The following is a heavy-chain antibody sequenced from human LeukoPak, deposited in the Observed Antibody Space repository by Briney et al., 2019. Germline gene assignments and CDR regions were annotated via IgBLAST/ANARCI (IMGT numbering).Heavy chain of an antibody. Sequence: GGSLRLSCAASGFTFDDYAMHWVRQAPGKGLEWVSLISGDGGSTYYADSVKGRFTISRDNSKNSLYLQMNSLRTEDTALYYCAKDNGIVRATDYFDYWGQGTLVTVSS. CDR2: ISGDGGST. J-gene: IGHJ4*02. D-gene: IGHD1-26*01. V-gene: IGHV3-43*02. CDR3: AKDNGIVRATDYFDY. CDR1: GFTFDDYA.